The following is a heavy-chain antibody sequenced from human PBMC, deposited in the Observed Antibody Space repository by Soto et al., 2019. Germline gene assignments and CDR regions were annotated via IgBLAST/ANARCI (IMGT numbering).Heavy chain of an antibody. V-gene: IGHV4-39*01. CDR3: ARHHQLVAFDY. CDR1: GGSISSSSYY. Sequence: SETLSLTCTVSGGSISSSSYYWGWIRQPPGKGLEWIGSIYYSGSTYYNPSLKSRVTISVDTSKNQFSLKLSSVTAADTAVYYCARHHQLVAFDYWGQGTLVTVSS. D-gene: IGHD2-15*01. CDR2: IYYSGST. J-gene: IGHJ4*02.